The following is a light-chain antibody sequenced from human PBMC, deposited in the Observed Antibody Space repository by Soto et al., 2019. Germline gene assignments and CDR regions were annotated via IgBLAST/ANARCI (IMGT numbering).Light chain of an antibody. CDR2: EVT. J-gene: IGLJ1*01. V-gene: IGLV2-14*01. CDR1: SSDVGFYNY. Sequence: QSVLTQPASVSGSPGQSIAISCTGSSSDVGFYNYISWYQQHPGKVPKLIIYEVTNRPSGVSNRFSGSKSGNTASLTISGLQAEDEADYYCCSYTTSSTRVFGTGTKFTVL. CDR3: CSYTTSSTRV.